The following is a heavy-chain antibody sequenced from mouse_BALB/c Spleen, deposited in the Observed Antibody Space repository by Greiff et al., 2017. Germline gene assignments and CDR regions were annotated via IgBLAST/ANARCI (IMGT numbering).Heavy chain of an antibody. J-gene: IGHJ2*01. CDR1: GFNIKDYY. CDR2: IAPEHGDT. CDR3: DRSLDYYGSSSYFDY. V-gene: IGHV14-4*02. Sequence: EVQLHQSGAELVRSGASVKLSCTASGFNIKDYYMHWVKQRPEQGLEWIGCIAPEHGDTEYAPKFQGKATMPADTSSNTAYLQLSSLTSEDTAVYYCDRSLDYYGSSSYFDYWGQGTTLTVSS. D-gene: IGHD1-1*01.